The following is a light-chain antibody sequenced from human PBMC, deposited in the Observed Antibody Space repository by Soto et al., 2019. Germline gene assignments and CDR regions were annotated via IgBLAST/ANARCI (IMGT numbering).Light chain of an antibody. Sequence: QSALTQPPSASGSPGQSVTISCTGTNNDLGLYDFVSWYQHHPGKAPRLFIYEVVQRPSGVPDRFSGSKSGNTASLTVSGLQAEDEADYFCKSYAGSNTYVFGTGTKVTVL. CDR3: KSYAGSNTYV. CDR1: NNDLGLYDF. CDR2: EVV. V-gene: IGLV2-8*01. J-gene: IGLJ1*01.